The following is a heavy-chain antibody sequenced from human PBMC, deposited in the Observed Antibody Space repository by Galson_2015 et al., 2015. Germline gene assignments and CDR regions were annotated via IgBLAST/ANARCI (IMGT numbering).Heavy chain of an antibody. J-gene: IGHJ6*03. V-gene: IGHV1-69*13. D-gene: IGHD2-2*01. CDR1: GGTFSSYA. CDR2: IIPIFGTA. CDR3: ARVVVVPAAPSYYYYYYMDV. Sequence: SVKVSCKASGGTFSSYAISWVRQAPGQGLEWMGGIIPIFGTANYAQKFQGRVTITADESTSTAYMELSSLRSEDTAVYYCARVVVVPAAPSYYYYYYMDVWGKGTTVTVSS.